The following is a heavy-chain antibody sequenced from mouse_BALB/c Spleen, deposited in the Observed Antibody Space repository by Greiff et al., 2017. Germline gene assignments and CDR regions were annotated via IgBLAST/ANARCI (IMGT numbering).Heavy chain of an antibody. Sequence: VQLQQPGAELVRPGASVKLSCKASGYTFTSHWINWVKQRPGQGLEWIGNIYPSYSYTNYNQKFKDKVTLTVDKSSSTAYMQLSSPTSKDSAVYYCTRRNHDGAWFAYWGQGTLVTVSA. D-gene: IGHD2-3*01. CDR2: IYPSYSYT. CDR1: GYTFTSHW. CDR3: TRRNHDGAWFAY. V-gene: IGHV1-69*02. J-gene: IGHJ3*01.